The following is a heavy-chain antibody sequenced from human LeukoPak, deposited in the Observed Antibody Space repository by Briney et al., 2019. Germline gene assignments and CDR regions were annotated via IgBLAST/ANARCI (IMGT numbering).Heavy chain of an antibody. CDR3: AKMRGIVITFGGVIFDY. J-gene: IGHJ4*02. CDR2: LSGSGATT. D-gene: IGHD3-16*01. CDR1: GFTFSTYA. Sequence: PGGSLRLSCAASGFTFSTYALNWVRQAPGKGLEWVSALSGSGATTYYADSVKGRFTISRDNSKNTLYLQMNSLRAEDTAVYYCAKMRGIVITFGGVIFDYWGQGALATVSS. V-gene: IGHV3-23*01.